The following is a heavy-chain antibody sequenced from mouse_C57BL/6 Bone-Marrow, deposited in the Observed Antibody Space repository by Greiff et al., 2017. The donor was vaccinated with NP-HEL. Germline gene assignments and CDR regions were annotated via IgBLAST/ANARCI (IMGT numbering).Heavy chain of an antibody. CDR1: GYTFTSYW. V-gene: IGHV1-74*01. CDR2: IHPSDSDT. CDR3: ACHGDYDGYYFDY. Sequence: QVQLQQPGAELVKPGASVKVSCKASGYTFTSYWMHWVQQRPGQGLEWLGRIHPSDSDTNDNQKFKGKATLTVDKSSSPADMQLSSRTSEASAVYYCACHGDYDGYYFDYWGQGTTLTVSS. D-gene: IGHD2-4*01. J-gene: IGHJ2*01.